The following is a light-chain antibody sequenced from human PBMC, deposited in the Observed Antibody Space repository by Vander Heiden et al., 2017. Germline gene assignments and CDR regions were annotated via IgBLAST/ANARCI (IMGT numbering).Light chain of an antibody. CDR3: QQRSDWPLLT. V-gene: IGKV3-11*01. J-gene: IGKJ4*01. Sequence: DIVLTQSPVTLSLSPGERATLSCRASQSVNGFLAWYQQKPGQAPRLLIYDTSIRATGIPARFSGSGSGKDFTLTISSRQAEDFAVYYCQQRSDWPLLTFGGGTKVEIK. CDR1: QSVNGF. CDR2: DTS.